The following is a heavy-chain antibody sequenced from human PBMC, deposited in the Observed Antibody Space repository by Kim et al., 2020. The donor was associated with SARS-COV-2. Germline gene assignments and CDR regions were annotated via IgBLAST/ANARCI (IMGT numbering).Heavy chain of an antibody. J-gene: IGHJ6*01. D-gene: IGHD3-16*02. CDR2: IWFGGVNT. Sequence: GGSLRLSCVASGFTFSSFAMRWVRQAPGKGLEWFSAIWFGGVNTFFTDSVRGRFTISRDNSKNTLYLQMNNLRDEDTALYYCAQKGVINGCIYFCYY. CDR3: AQKGVINGCIYFCYY. V-gene: IGHV3-23*01. CDR1: GFTFSSFA.